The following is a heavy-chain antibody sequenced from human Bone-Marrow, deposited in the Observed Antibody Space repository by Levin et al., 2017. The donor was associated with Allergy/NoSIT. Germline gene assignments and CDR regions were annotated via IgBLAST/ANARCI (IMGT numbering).Heavy chain of an antibody. Sequence: LSLTCAASRFYLSDYYMSWICQAPGKGLEWISYISIVIDSKNYADSVKGRLTTSRDNAQNSLYLHVANLRAEDTAVYYCARVSRITARLLTDFYYDYCMDVWGKGTTVIVSS. CDR1: RFYLSDYY. D-gene: IGHD6-6*01. J-gene: IGHJ6*03. V-gene: IGHV3-11*06. CDR2: ISIVIDSK. CDR3: ARVSRITARLLTDFYYDYCMDV.